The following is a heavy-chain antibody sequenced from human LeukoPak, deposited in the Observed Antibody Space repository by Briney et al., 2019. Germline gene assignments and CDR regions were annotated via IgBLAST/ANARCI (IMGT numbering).Heavy chain of an antibody. CDR1: ADSFSSSRYY. CDR3: ARLNYYDNSGYYTQPKFDY. CDR2: IPYSGST. J-gene: IGHJ4*02. D-gene: IGHD3-22*01. V-gene: IGHV4-39*01. Sequence: SETLSLTCAVSADSFSSSRYYWSWIRQPPGKGLEWIGTIPYSGSTYYNPSLKSRVTISVDTSKNQFSLKLTSVSAADTAVYFCARLNYYDNSGYYTQPKFDYWGQGTLVTVSS.